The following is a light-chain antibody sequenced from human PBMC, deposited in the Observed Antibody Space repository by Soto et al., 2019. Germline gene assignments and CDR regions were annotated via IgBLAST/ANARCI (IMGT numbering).Light chain of an antibody. J-gene: IGKJ1*01. CDR1: QGISNY. V-gene: IGKV1-27*01. CDR2: AAS. CDR3: QKYNSAPWT. Sequence: DIQMTQSPSSLSASVGDRVTITCRASQGISNYIAWYQQKPGKAPKLLIYAASTLQSGVPSRFSGSGSGTDVTLTISSLQPEDVATYFCQKYNSAPWTFGQGTKVEIK.